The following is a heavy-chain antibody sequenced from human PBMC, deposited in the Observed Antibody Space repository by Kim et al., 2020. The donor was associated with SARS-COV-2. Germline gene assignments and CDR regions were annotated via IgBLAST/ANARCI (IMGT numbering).Heavy chain of an antibody. CDR3: AKDFRRFEFPFGGVILDY. CDR1: GFTFSSYA. Sequence: GGSLRLSCAASGFTFSSYAMSWVRQAPGKGLEWVSVIYSGGSSTYYADSVKGRFTISRDNSKNTLYLQMNSLRAEDTAVYYCAKDFRRFEFPFGGVILDYWGQGTLVTVSS. J-gene: IGHJ4*02. CDR2: IYSGGSST. D-gene: IGHD3-16*01. V-gene: IGHV3-23*03.